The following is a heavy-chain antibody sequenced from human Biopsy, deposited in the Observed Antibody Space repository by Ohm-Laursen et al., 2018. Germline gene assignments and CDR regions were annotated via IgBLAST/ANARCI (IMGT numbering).Heavy chain of an antibody. D-gene: IGHD6-19*01. Sequence: GTLSLTCTVSGGSISSHYWSWIRQPPGKGLEWIGYIYNRGSTKYNPSLKSRVTISVDTSKNQFPLTVRSVTAADTAMYYCARGQDSSYLAYGMDVWGQGTTVTVSS. CDR2: IYNRGST. CDR1: GGSISSHY. J-gene: IGHJ6*02. CDR3: ARGQDSSYLAYGMDV. V-gene: IGHV4-59*11.